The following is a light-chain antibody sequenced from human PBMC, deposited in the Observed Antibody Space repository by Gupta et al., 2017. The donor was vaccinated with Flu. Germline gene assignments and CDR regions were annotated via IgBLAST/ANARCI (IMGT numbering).Light chain of an antibody. V-gene: IGLV10-54*04. J-gene: IGLJ2*01. CDR1: SNNVGYLG. CDR2: RNN. Sequence: QAGLAPPPPVSRDLRQTATINRSGDSNNVGYLGAAWLQQHQGHPPKLLSYRNNDRPSGISERFSASRSGNTASLTIIGLQPEDEADYYCSAWDRSLSAWIFGGGTKLTVL. CDR3: SAWDRSLSAWI.